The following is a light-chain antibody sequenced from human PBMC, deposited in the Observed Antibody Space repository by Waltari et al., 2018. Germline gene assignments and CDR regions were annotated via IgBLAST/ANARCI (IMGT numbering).Light chain of an antibody. CDR1: QGISNY. J-gene: IGKJ4*01. Sequence: DIQMTQSPSSLAASVGDRVSITCRASQGISNYLVWYQQKPGKVPKLLIDAASTLQSGVPTRVSGSGTGTDFTLTISSLQPEDGGTYYWQEYNSAPLTFGGGIKVELK. V-gene: IGKV1-27*01. CDR2: AAS. CDR3: QEYNSAPLT.